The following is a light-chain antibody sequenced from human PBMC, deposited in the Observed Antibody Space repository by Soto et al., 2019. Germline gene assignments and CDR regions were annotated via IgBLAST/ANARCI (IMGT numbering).Light chain of an antibody. CDR3: QQYDNLPRFT. CDR2: DAS. CDR1: QDISNY. V-gene: IGKV1-33*01. Sequence: DIQMTQSPSSLSASVGDRVTITCQASQDISNYLNWYQQKPGKAPKLLIYDASNLETGVPSRFSGSGSGTDFTFTISSLQPEDIATYYCQQYDNLPRFTFGPGTKVDIQ. J-gene: IGKJ3*01.